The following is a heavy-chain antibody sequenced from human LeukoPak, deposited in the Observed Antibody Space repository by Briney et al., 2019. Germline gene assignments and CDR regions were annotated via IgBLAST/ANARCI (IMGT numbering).Heavy chain of an antibody. J-gene: IGHJ4*02. D-gene: IGHD1-26*01. Sequence: GRSLRLSCAASGFTFSSYGMNWVRQAPGKGLEWVAVIWYDGSNKDYADSVKGRFTISRDNSKNTLYLQMNSLRAEDTAVYYCGRDGAQGYSGSYYSDYWGQGTLVTVSS. CDR1: GFTFSSYG. CDR2: IWYDGSNK. V-gene: IGHV3-33*01. CDR3: GRDGAQGYSGSYYSDY.